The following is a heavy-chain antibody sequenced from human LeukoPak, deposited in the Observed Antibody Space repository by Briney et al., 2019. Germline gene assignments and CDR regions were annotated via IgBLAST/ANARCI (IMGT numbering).Heavy chain of an antibody. CDR2: INHSGST. V-gene: IGHV4-34*01. Sequence: SETLSLTCAVYGGSFSGYYWSWIRQPPGKGLEWIGEINHSGSTNYNPSLKSRVTISVDTSKNQFSLKLSSVTAADTAVYYCAVTYYDILTGYYPDYYYYGMDVWGKGTTVTVSS. CDR1: GGSFSGYY. CDR3: AVTYYDILTGYYPDYYYYGMDV. D-gene: IGHD3-9*01. J-gene: IGHJ6*04.